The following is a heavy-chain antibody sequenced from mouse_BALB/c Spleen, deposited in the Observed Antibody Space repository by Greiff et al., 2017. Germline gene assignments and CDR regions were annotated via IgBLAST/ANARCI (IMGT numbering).Heavy chain of an antibody. J-gene: IGHJ3*01. V-gene: IGHV7-3*02. CDR3: ARDRYYGSKAGFAY. D-gene: IGHD1-1*01. Sequence: EVNLVESGGGLVQPGGSLRLSCATSGFTFTDYYMSWVRQPPGKALEWLGFIRNKANGYTTEYSASVKGRFTISRDNSQSILYLQMNTLRAEDSATYYCARDRYYGSKAGFAYWGQGTLVTVSA. CDR1: GFTFTDYY. CDR2: IRNKANGYTT.